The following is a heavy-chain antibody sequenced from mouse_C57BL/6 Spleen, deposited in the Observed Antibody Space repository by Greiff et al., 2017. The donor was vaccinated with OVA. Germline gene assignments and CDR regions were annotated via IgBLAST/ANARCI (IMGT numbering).Heavy chain of an antibody. CDR2: IDPSDSYT. Sequence: QVQLQQPGAELVRPGTSVKLSCKASGYTFTSYWMHWVKQRPGQGLEWIGVIDPSDSYTNYNQKFKGKATLTVDTSSSTAYMQLSSLTSEDSAVYYCARRGDKTAQATAWFAYWGQGTLVTVSA. J-gene: IGHJ3*01. CDR3: ARRGDKTAQATAWFAY. V-gene: IGHV1-59*01. D-gene: IGHD3-2*02. CDR1: GYTFTSYW.